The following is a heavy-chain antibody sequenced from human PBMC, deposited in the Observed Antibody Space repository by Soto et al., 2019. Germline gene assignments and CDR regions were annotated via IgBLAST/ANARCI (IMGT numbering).Heavy chain of an antibody. D-gene: IGHD3-16*01. CDR3: VRDTPGDSLDV. Sequence: EVQLVESGGGLVQPGGSLRLSCAASGFTFSGYWMHWVRQDPGTGLVWVAHITSDGGSTGYANSVKGRFTISRDNTKSTLHLQMNSLRAEDTAVYYCVRDTPGDSLDVWGQGTTVTVSS. CDR1: GFTFSGYW. J-gene: IGHJ6*02. CDR2: ITSDGGST. V-gene: IGHV3-74*01.